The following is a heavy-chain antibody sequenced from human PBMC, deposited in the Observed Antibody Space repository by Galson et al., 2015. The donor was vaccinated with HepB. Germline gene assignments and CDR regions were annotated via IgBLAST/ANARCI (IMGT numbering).Heavy chain of an antibody. D-gene: IGHD3-22*01. Sequence: SLRLSCAASGFTFSIYGMHWVRQAPGKGLEWVAVISYDGSKKYYADSVKGRFTISRDNSKNTLYLQMNSLRAEDTAVYYCAKGGGSGYFDSSGYCFDYWGQGTLVTVSS. J-gene: IGHJ4*02. CDR1: GFTFSIYG. V-gene: IGHV3-30*18. CDR3: AKGGGSGYFDSSGYCFDY. CDR2: ISYDGSKK.